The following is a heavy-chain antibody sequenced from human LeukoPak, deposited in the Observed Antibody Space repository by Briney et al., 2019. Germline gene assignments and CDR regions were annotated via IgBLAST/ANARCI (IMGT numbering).Heavy chain of an antibody. J-gene: IGHJ4*02. Sequence: GRSLRLSCAASGFTLDDYAMHWVRQAPGKGLEWVSGISWNSGSIGYADSVKGRFTISRDNSKNTLYLQMNSLRAEDTAVYYCAKETAGYSGSYLNYFDYWGQGTLVTVSS. CDR3: AKETAGYSGSYLNYFDY. D-gene: IGHD1-26*01. V-gene: IGHV3-9*01. CDR1: GFTLDDYA. CDR2: ISWNSGSI.